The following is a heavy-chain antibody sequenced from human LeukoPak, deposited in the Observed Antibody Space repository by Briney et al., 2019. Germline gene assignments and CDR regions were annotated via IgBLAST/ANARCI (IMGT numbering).Heavy chain of an antibody. CDR3: AKIPTCSSTSCYDY. Sequence: GGSLRLSCAASGFTFSSYGMHWVRQAPGKGLEWVAFIRYDGSNKYYADSVKGRFTISRDNSKNTLYLQMNSLRAEDTAVYYCAKIPTCSSTSCYDYWGQGTLVTVSS. CDR2: IRYDGSNK. CDR1: GFTFSSYG. J-gene: IGHJ4*02. D-gene: IGHD2-2*01. V-gene: IGHV3-30*02.